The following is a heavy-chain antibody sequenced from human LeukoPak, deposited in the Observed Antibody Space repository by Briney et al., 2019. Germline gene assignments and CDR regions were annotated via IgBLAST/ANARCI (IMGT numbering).Heavy chain of an antibody. CDR3: ARGPDSESFYRYFDY. Sequence: GGSLRVSCAASGYTYTECSLSWVRQSPGKGLEWVASIKPDGVETQYLESVKGRFFISRDKSSESLHLQMKSLRAEDTALYFCARGPDSESFYRYFDYWGQGALITVSS. V-gene: IGHV3-7*03. CDR1: GYTYTECS. CDR2: IKPDGVET. D-gene: IGHD3-10*01. J-gene: IGHJ4*02.